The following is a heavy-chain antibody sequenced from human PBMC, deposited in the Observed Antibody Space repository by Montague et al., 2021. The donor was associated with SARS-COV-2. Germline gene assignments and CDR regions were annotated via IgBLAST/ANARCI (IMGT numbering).Heavy chain of an antibody. CDR1: GFTFSSYG. V-gene: IGHV3-33*01. CDR2: IWYDGSNK. CDR3: ARVGRRQRVRLSGMDV. Sequence: SLRLSCAASGFTFSSYGMHWVRQAPGKGLEWVAVIWYDGSNKYYADSVKGRFTISRDNSKNTLYLQMNSLRAEDTAVYYCARVGRRQRVRLSGMDVWGQGTTVTVSS. J-gene: IGHJ6*02. D-gene: IGHD6-13*01.